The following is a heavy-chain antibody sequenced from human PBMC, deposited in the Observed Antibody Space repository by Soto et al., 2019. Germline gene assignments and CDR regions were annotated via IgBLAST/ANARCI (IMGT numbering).Heavy chain of an antibody. J-gene: IGHJ6*02. V-gene: IGHV3-33*01. CDR1: GFTFSSYG. D-gene: IGHD6-19*01. CDR2: IWYDGSNK. Sequence: QVQLVESGGGVVQPGRSLRLSCAASGFTFSSYGMHWVRQAPGKGLEWVAVIWYDGSNKYYADSVKGRFTISRDNSKNALYLQTNSLIAEDTAVYYCARDYSSGWLYYYYGMDVWGQGTTVTVSS. CDR3: ARDYSSGWLYYYYGMDV.